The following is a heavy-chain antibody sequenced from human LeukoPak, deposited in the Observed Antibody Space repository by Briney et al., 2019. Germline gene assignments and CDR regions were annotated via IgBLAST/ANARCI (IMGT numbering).Heavy chain of an antibody. J-gene: IGHJ3*02. CDR3: SKDPNGDYVGAFDM. CDR2: FSRSGPDT. V-gene: IGHV3-23*01. CDR1: GFPFSSYA. D-gene: IGHD4-17*01. Sequence: PGGSLRLSCAASGFPFSSYAMTWVRQAPGKGPEWVSTFSRSGPDTYYADSVKGRFSVSRENSQNTVFVHMNSLRADDTALYYCSKDPNGDYVGAFDMWGPGTMVTVSS.